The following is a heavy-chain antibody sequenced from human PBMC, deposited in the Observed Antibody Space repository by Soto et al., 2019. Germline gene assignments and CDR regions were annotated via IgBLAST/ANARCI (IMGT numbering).Heavy chain of an antibody. CDR1: GFSFRSSNEV. Sequence: ITLKESGPTVLQPTQTLTLTCTFSGFSFRSSNEVVGWIRQPPGKPLEWIALILCKDDKRYDTSLKSRLAITKDTAKSLVVLTMTDMGPVDTATYYCAHGILNWSGYFDDFDFWGQGSLVTVSS. CDR3: AHGILNWSGYFDDFDF. V-gene: IGHV2-5*01. CDR2: ILCKDDK. J-gene: IGHJ4*02. D-gene: IGHD3-3*01.